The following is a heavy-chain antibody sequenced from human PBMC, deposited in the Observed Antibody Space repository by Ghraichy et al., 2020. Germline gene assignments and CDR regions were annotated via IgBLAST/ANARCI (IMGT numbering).Heavy chain of an antibody. CDR3: ARANRGSYYYGMDV. V-gene: IGHV3-7*03. CDR2: IKQDGSEK. J-gene: IGHJ6*02. D-gene: IGHD3-16*01. Sequence: GESLNISCAASGFTFSSYWMSWVRQAPGKGLEWVANIKQDGSEKYYVDSVKGRFTISRDNAKNSLYLQMNSLRAEDTAVYYCARANRGSYYYGMDVWGQGTTVTVSS. CDR1: GFTFSSYW.